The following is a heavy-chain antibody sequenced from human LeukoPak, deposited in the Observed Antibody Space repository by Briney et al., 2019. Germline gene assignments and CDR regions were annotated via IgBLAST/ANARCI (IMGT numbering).Heavy chain of an antibody. CDR2: ISAYNGNT. CDR3: TRDLPYSSSWESIDY. J-gene: IGHJ4*02. CDR1: GGSSSNYA. V-gene: IGHV1-18*04. D-gene: IGHD6-13*01. Sequence: ASVKVSCKASGGSSSNYAINWVRQAPGQGPEWMGWISAYNGNTKYAQNLQGRVTMTTDTSTSTAYMELRSLRSDDTAVYYCTRDLPYSSSWESIDYWGQGTLVTVSS.